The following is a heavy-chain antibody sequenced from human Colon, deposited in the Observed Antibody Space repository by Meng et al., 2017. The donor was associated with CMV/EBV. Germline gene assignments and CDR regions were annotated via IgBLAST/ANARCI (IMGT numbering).Heavy chain of an antibody. V-gene: IGHV4-34*01. Sequence: SETLSLTCAVYGGSFSGYYWSWIRQPPGKGLEWIGEINHSGSTNYNPSLKSRVTISVDTSKNQFSLKLSSVTAADTAVYYCARTLGYCSSTSCYEGRDGFDPWGQGTLVTVSS. CDR3: ARTLGYCSSTSCYEGRDGFDP. CDR2: INHSGST. CDR1: GGSFSGYY. J-gene: IGHJ5*02. D-gene: IGHD2-2*01.